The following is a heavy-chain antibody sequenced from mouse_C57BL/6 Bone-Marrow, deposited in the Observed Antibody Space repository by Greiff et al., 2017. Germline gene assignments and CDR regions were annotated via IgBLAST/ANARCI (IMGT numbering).Heavy chain of an antibody. J-gene: IGHJ1*03. Sequence: QVQLQQSGPGLAAPSQSLSITCTVSGFSLTSYAISWVRQPPGKGLEWLGVIWTGGGTNYNSALKSRLSISKDNSKSQVFLKMNGLQTDDTARYYCAGGSSYWYFDVWGTGTTVTVSS. D-gene: IGHD1-1*01. V-gene: IGHV2-9-1*01. CDR1: GFSLTSYA. CDR2: IWTGGGT. CDR3: AGGSSYWYFDV.